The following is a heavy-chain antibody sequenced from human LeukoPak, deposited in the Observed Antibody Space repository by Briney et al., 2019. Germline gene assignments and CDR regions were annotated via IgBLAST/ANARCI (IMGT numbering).Heavy chain of an antibody. Sequence: KPSETLSLTCAVYGGSFSGYYRSWIRQPPGKGLEWIGEINHSGSTNYNPSLESRVTISVDTSKNQFSLKLSSVTAADTAVYYCARWTIWAGYYYYGMDVWGQGTTVTVSS. V-gene: IGHV4-34*01. CDR1: GGSFSGYY. D-gene: IGHD3-3*01. CDR3: ARWTIWAGYYYYGMDV. CDR2: INHSGST. J-gene: IGHJ6*02.